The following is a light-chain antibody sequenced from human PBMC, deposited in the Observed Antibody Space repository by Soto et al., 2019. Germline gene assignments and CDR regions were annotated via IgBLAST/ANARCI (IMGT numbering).Light chain of an antibody. CDR3: LLSYSAIGV. CDR2: DTS. Sequence: QAVVTQEHSLTVSPGGTVTLTGGSRTGAVTSGHYPYWFQQKPGQAPRTLIFDTSNKHSYTPARFSGSLLGGKAALTLSGAQPQDEADYYCLLSYSAIGVFGGGTKLTVL. J-gene: IGLJ2*01. V-gene: IGLV7-46*01. CDR1: TGAVTSGHY.